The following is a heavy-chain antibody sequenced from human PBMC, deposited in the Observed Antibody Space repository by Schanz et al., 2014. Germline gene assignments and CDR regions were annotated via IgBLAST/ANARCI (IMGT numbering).Heavy chain of an antibody. CDR3: ARSGVDV. CDR1: GFTVNTNY. CDR2: MYINSGST. J-gene: IGHJ6*02. Sequence: EVLLVESGGGLIQPGGSLRLSCAVSGFTVNTNYMSWVRQAPGKGLEWISSMYINSGSTQYADSVKGRFIISRDSSKNTLFLQMNSLRAEDTAVYYCARSGVDVWGQGTTVTVSS. V-gene: IGHV3-53*01. D-gene: IGHD3-10*01.